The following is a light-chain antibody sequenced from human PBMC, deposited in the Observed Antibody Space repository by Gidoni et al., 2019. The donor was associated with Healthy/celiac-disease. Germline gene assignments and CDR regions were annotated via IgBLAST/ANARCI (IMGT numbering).Light chain of an antibody. CDR1: QSISSW. J-gene: IGKJ1*01. V-gene: IGKV1-5*03. Sequence: DIQMTQSPSTLSASVGDRVTITCRASQSISSWLAWYQQKPGKAPKLLIYKASSLESGVPSRFSGSGSGTEFTLTISSLQPDDFATYYCQQYNSPFSKTFGQGTKVEIK. CDR3: QQYNSPFSKT. CDR2: KAS.